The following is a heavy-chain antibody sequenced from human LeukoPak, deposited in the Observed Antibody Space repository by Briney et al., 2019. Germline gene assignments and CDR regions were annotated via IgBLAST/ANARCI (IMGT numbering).Heavy chain of an antibody. Sequence: ASEKVSCKASGYTFTSYGISWVRQAPGQRLEWMGWISAYNCNTNYAQKLQGRVTMTTDTSTSTAYMELRSLRSDDTAVYYCAAGYSSGWYNYWGQGTLVTVSS. CDR2: ISAYNCNT. CDR3: AAGYSSGWYNY. V-gene: IGHV1-18*01. J-gene: IGHJ4*02. D-gene: IGHD6-19*01. CDR1: GYTFTSYG.